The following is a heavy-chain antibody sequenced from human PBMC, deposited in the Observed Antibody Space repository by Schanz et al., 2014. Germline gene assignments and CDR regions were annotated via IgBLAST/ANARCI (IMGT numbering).Heavy chain of an antibody. J-gene: IGHJ6*02. V-gene: IGHV4-30-4*07. CDR3: TRGNALDV. D-gene: IGHD4-4*01. Sequence: QVQLQESGPGLVKPSQTLSLTCAVSGGSISSGGYSWNWIRQPPGKGLEWIVYIYYSGSTYYNPSLKSRVTISVDTSKNQFSLKLTSVTAADSAVYFCTRGNALDVWGQGTTVTVSS. CDR1: GGSISSGGYS. CDR2: IYYSGST.